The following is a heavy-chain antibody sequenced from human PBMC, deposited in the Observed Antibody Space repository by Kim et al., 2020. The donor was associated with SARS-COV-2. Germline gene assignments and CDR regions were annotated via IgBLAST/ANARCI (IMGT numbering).Heavy chain of an antibody. CDR3: ARRDFWSTYPFDY. V-gene: IGHV3-30*01. D-gene: IGHD3-3*01. J-gene: IGHJ4*01. Sequence: HYVGSGEGRFTIPRENSKKTIFLQMNSLTPDDTAVYYCARRDFWSTYPFDYWGHGTLVTVSS.